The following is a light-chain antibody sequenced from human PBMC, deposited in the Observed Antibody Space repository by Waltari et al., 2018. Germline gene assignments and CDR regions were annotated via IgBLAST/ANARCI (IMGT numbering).Light chain of an antibody. CDR1: QSISTY. CDR2: AAS. V-gene: IGKV1-39*01. J-gene: IGKJ2*01. Sequence: DIQMTQSPSSLSTSVGDRVTITCRASQSISTYLNWYQQTPGKAPKLLIYAASSLQSGVPSRFSGSGSGTDFTLTISSLQSEDFAVYYCQQYNNWPPYTFGQGTKLEIK. CDR3: QQYNNWPPYT.